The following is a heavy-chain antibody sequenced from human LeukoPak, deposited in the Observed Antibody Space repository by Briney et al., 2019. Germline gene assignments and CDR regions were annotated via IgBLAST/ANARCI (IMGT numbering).Heavy chain of an antibody. V-gene: IGHV4-31*03. D-gene: IGHD1-1*01. CDR1: GGSMGGGGYY. Sequence: PSETLSLTCTVSGGSMGGGGYYWSWVRPSPGKGREGIGNIYYTGNTNYNPSLKSRVTMSVDTSKNQFSLNLSSVTAADTAVYYCARVPTPYDTTGLLDPWGQGALVTVSS. J-gene: IGHJ5*02. CDR3: ARVPTPYDTTGLLDP. CDR2: IYYTGNT.